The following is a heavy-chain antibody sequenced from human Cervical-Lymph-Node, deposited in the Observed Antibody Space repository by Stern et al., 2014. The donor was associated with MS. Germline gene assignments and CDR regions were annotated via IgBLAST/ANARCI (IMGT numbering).Heavy chain of an antibody. CDR2: VSAGGDTT. V-gene: IGHV3-48*02. J-gene: IGHJ4*02. Sequence: EVQLVQSGGGLVQPGGSLRLSCDTSGFPFSTYGMSWVRQAPGKGLEWVSFVSAGGDTTHYAYSVEGRFTISRDKAGNSLHLQMHSLRDEDTAIYYCARTWLENTFDRWGQGTLVTVSS. D-gene: IGHD5-12*01. CDR1: GFPFSTYG. CDR3: ARTWLENTFDR.